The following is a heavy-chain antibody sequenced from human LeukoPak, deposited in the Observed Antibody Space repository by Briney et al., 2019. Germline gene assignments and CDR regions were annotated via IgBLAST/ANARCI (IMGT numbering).Heavy chain of an antibody. CDR2: INTDTAKP. CDR1: GYTFSRHA. V-gene: IGHV7-4-1*02. D-gene: IGHD6-19*01. J-gene: IGHJ4*02. Sequence: ASVTVSCQASGYTFSRHALNWVRQAPGQGLEWLGWINTDTAKPTYAQGFTGRFVFSLDTSVTTANLQISSLKTEDTAVYYCARARTMDPDYSSAVDYWGQGTQVTVSA. CDR3: ARARTMDPDYSSAVDY.